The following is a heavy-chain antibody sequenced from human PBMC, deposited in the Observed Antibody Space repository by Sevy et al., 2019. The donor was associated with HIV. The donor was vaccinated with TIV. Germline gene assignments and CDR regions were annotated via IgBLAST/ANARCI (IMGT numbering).Heavy chain of an antibody. D-gene: IGHD5-12*01. CDR2: IKQDGSEK. Sequence: GGSLRLSCAASGFTFNSYWMSWVRQAPGKGLEWVANIKQDGSEKYYVDSVKGRFTISRDNSQNSLFLQMNTLRADDTAMYYCAREGSPYDTYYYYYGMDVWGQGTTVTVSS. J-gene: IGHJ6*02. V-gene: IGHV3-7*01. CDR1: GFTFNSYW. CDR3: AREGSPYDTYYYYYGMDV.